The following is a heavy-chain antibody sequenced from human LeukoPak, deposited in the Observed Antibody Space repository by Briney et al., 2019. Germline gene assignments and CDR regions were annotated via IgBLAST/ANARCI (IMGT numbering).Heavy chain of an antibody. Sequence: GGSLRLSCAASGFTFSSYSMNWVRQAPGKGLEWVSSISSSSSYIYYADSVKGRFTISRDNAKNSLYLQMNSLRAEDTAVYYCAIVKYSYGVGAFDIWGQGTMVTVSS. CDR3: AIVKYSYGVGAFDI. D-gene: IGHD5-18*01. V-gene: IGHV3-21*01. J-gene: IGHJ3*02. CDR2: ISSSSSYI. CDR1: GFTFSSYS.